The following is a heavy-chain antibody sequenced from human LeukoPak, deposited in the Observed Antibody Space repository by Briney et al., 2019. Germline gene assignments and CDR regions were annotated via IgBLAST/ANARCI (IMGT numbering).Heavy chain of an antibody. V-gene: IGHV3-66*01. J-gene: IGHJ4*02. CDR2: LSNTENS. CDR3: ARAIGVVDCGTQTCYPYHFDK. CDR1: GFSVRGSF. Sequence: GGSLRLSCAASGFSVRGSFMNWVRQAPGNGLEWVSLLSNTENSFYADSVKGRFTLSRDISNNTLYLHMHSLRGEDTAVYFCARAIGVVDCGTQTCYPYHFDKWGRGTLVTVSS. D-gene: IGHD2-21*01.